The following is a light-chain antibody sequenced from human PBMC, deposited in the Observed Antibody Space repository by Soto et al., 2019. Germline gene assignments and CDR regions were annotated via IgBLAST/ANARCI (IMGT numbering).Light chain of an antibody. J-gene: IGKJ1*01. CDR3: QQYGSSGT. Sequence: EILLTQSPATLAVSPGEGATLSCRASQSVRDNLAWYQQKPGQAPRLLIYRASNRATGIPDRFSGSGSGTDFTLTISRLEPEDFAVYYCQQYGSSGTFGQGTKV. CDR2: RAS. CDR1: QSVRDN. V-gene: IGKV3-20*01.